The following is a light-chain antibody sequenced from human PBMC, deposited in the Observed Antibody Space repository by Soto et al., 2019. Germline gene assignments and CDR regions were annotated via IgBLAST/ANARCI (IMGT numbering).Light chain of an antibody. CDR1: QSVDNSY. Sequence: EIVLTQSPGTLSLSSGERATLSCKTSQSVDNSYLAWYQHKHGQPPRLLIYGASGRATGIPDRFRASGSGTDFTLTISSLQPDDFATYYCQQCNSYPYTFGPGTKLEIK. V-gene: IGKV3-20*01. CDR3: QQCNSYPYT. J-gene: IGKJ2*01. CDR2: GAS.